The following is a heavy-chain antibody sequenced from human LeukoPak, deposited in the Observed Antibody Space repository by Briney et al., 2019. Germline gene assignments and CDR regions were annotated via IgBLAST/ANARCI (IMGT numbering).Heavy chain of an antibody. D-gene: IGHD3-10*01. Sequence: GGSLRLSCAASTFTFSSYAMSWVRQAPGKGLEWVSSVSGSGGGTYYADSVKGRFTISRDNSKNTLYLQMNSLRAEDTAVYFCAKGGDYYGATFDFWGQGTLVTVSS. CDR3: AKGGDYYGATFDF. J-gene: IGHJ4*02. V-gene: IGHV3-23*01. CDR1: TFTFSSYA. CDR2: VSGSGGGT.